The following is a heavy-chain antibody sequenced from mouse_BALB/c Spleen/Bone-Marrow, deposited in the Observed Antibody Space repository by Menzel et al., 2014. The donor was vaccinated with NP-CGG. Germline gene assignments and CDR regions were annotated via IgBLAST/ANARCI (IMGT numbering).Heavy chain of an antibody. CDR2: IRNKPNGYTT. D-gene: IGHD1-1*01. V-gene: IGHV7-3*02. CDR3: TRDMGLLRFDY. Sequence: EVKLMESGGGLVQPGGSLRLSCATSGFTFTDYYMSWVRQPPGKALEWLGFIRNKPNGYTTEYSASVKGQFTISRDNSQSILYLQMNTLRVEDSATYYCTRDMGLLRFDYWGQGTTLTVSS. CDR1: GFTFTDYY. J-gene: IGHJ2*01.